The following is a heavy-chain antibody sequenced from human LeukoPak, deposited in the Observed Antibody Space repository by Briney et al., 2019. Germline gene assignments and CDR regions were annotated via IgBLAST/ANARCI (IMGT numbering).Heavy chain of an antibody. CDR3: ARAGDDGNAFDI. D-gene: IGHD3-22*01. CDR2: IYHSGST. V-gene: IGHV4-4*02. CDR1: GGSISSSNW. Sequence: SETLSLTCAVSGGSISSSNWWSWVRQPPGKGLEWIGEIYHSGSTNYNPSLKSRVTISVDTSKNQFSLKLSSVTAADTAVYYCARAGDDGNAFDIWGQGTMVTVSS. J-gene: IGHJ3*02.